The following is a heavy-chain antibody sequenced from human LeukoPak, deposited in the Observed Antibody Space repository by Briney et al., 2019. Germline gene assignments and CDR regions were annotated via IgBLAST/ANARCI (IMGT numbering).Heavy chain of an antibody. CDR2: ISAYNGNT. CDR1: GYTFTSYG. CDR3: AGDRPDYDILTGYNNYYYYYGMDV. J-gene: IGHJ6*04. D-gene: IGHD3-9*01. Sequence: ASVKVSCKASGYTFTSYGISWVRQAPGQGLEWMGWISAYNGNTNYAQKLQGRVTMTTDTSTSTAYMELRSLRSDDTAVYYCAGDRPDYDILTGYNNYYYYYGMDVWGKGTTVTVSS. V-gene: IGHV1-18*04.